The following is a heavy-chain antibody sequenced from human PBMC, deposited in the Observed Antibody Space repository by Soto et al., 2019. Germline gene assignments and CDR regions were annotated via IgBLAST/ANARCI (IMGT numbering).Heavy chain of an antibody. J-gene: IGHJ3*02. Sequence: GSLRLSCAASGFTVSSNYMSWVRQAPGKGLEWVPVIYSGGSTYYADSVKGRFTISRHNSKNTLYLQMNSLRAEDTAVYYCARELRSYAFDIWGQGTMVTVSS. V-gene: IGHV3-53*04. CDR3: ARELRSYAFDI. D-gene: IGHD2-15*01. CDR1: GFTVSSNY. CDR2: IYSGGST.